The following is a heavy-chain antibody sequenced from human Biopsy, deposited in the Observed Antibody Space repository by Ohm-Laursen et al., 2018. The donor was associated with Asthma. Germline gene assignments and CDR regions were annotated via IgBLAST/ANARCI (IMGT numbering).Heavy chain of an antibody. V-gene: IGHV1-58*01. J-gene: IGHJ4*01. CDR2: IVFASGAT. CDR3: AAGRTSLQGESLI. D-gene: IGHD2/OR15-2a*01. CDR1: GVALSGYT. Sequence: SVKVSCNASGVALSGYTFEWVRQARGLGLEWIAWIVFASGATNYAQNFQDRLTVTRDMSAGSVSMELRGLSSTDTSVYYCAAGRTSLQGESLIWGQGTLVSVSS.